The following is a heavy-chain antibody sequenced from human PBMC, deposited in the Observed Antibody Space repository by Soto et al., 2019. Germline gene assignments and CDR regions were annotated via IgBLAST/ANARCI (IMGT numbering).Heavy chain of an antibody. Sequence: PGESLKISCKASGYRFDNYWIGWVRQVPGKGLEWMGIIYPGDFDTRYSPSFQGQVTISADNSISTAYLQWSSLKASDTAMYYCARQGSSTSISWFDPWGQGTLVTVSS. J-gene: IGHJ5*02. CDR1: GYRFDNYW. V-gene: IGHV5-51*01. D-gene: IGHD2-2*01. CDR3: ARQGSSTSISWFDP. CDR2: IYPGDFDT.